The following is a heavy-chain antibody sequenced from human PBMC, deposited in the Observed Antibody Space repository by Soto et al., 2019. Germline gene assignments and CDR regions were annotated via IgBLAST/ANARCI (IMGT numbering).Heavy chain of an antibody. CDR2: IYYTGTT. CDR1: GDSVNSDDYY. D-gene: IGHD6-6*01. CDR3: AREFSNSPEAFDS. V-gene: IGHV4-61*08. Sequence: PSETLSLTCTVSGDSVNSDDYYWSWIRQPPGRGLEWIGYIYYTGTTNYNPSFKSRVSISVDTSRNQFSLKLSSVTAADTAVYYCAREFSNSPEAFDSWGQGSLVTVSS. J-gene: IGHJ4*02.